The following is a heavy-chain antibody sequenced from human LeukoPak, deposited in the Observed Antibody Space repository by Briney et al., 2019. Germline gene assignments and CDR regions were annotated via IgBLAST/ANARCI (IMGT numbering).Heavy chain of an antibody. CDR1: GYTFTGYY. V-gene: IGHV1-2*02. Sequence: ASVKVSCKASGYTFTGYYMHWVRQAPGQGLEWMGWINPNSGGTNYAQKFQGRVTMTRDMSTSTVYMELSSLRSEDTAVYYCARAGRIRLNVFHSSGAKEGFDYWGQGTLVTVSS. D-gene: IGHD6-19*01. CDR3: ARAGRIRLNVFHSSGAKEGFDY. J-gene: IGHJ4*02. CDR2: INPNSGGT.